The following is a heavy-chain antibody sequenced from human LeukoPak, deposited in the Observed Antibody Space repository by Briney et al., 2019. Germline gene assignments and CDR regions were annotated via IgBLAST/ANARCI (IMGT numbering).Heavy chain of an antibody. Sequence: ASVKASCKASGYTFTGYYMHWVRQAPGQGLEWMGWINPNSGGTNYAQKFQGRVTMTRDTSISTAYMELSRLRSDDTAVYYCARVDTASDAFDIWGQGTMVTVSS. J-gene: IGHJ3*02. CDR1: GYTFTGYY. CDR3: ARVDTASDAFDI. V-gene: IGHV1-2*02. D-gene: IGHD5-18*01. CDR2: INPNSGGT.